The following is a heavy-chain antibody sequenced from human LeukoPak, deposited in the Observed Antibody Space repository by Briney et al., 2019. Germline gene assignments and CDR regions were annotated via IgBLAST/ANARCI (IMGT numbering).Heavy chain of an antibody. CDR2: INPSGSNA. V-gene: IGHV1-46*01. J-gene: IGHJ6*03. CDR3: ARGQYYYYMDV. CDR1: GHTFTSYY. Sequence: ASVTVSFTASGHTFTSYYMHWVRQAPGQGLEWMGIINPSGSNATYAQKFQGRLTMTRDTSTSTVYMELSSLRFEDTAVYYCARGQYYYYMDVWGKGTTVTVSS.